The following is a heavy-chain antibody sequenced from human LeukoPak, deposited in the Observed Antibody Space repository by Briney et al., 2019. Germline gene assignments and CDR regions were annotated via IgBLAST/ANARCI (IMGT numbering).Heavy chain of an antibody. CDR1: GFTFSSYG. CDR2: IHHDGSNK. V-gene: IGHV3-30*02. D-gene: IGHD5-12*01. Sequence: GGSLRLSCAASGFTFSSYGMHWVRQAPGKGLDWVAFIHHDGSNKYYADSVRGRFTISRDNSKNTLYLQMNSLRAEDTAVYFCARGRGGYPDWGQGTMVTVSS. CDR3: ARGRGGYPD. J-gene: IGHJ3*01.